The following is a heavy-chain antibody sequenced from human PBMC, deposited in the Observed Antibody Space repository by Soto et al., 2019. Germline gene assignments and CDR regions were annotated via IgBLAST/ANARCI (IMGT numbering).Heavy chain of an antibody. CDR2: IKQDGSEK. D-gene: IGHD3-3*01. J-gene: IGHJ6*04. V-gene: IGHV3-7*01. CDR3: ATKVHYDFWSGYPLGPMDV. Sequence: PGGSLRLSCGASGFTFSSYGMSWVRQAPGKGLEWVANIKQDGSEKYYVDSVKGRFTISGDNAKNSLYLQMNSLRAEDTAVYYCATKVHYDFWSGYPLGPMDVWGKGTTVTVSS. CDR1: GFTFSSYG.